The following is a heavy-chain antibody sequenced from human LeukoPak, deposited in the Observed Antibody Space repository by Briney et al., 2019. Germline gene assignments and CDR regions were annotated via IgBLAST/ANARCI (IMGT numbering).Heavy chain of an antibody. CDR2: IYSGGST. Sequence: GGSLRLSCAVSGFAVSGPYMSWVRQAPGKGLEWFSVIYSGGSTYYADYVQGRVTISRDYSKNTLYLQMNSMRVEDTAVYFCARGDCSGGSCYSGYWGQGTLVAVSS. J-gene: IGHJ4*02. CDR1: GFAVSGPY. CDR3: ARGDCSGGSCYSGY. D-gene: IGHD2-15*01. V-gene: IGHV3-66*01.